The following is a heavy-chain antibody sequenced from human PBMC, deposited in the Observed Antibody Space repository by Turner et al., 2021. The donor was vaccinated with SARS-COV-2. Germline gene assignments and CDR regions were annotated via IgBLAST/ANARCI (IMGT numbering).Heavy chain of an antibody. V-gene: IGHV3-48*01. CDR1: GFTFSRYS. Sequence: EVQLVESGGGLVQPGGSLRLSCAASGFTFSRYSMNWVRQAPGKGLEWVSYISSSSSTIYYADAVKGRFTISRDNAKNSLYLQMNSLRAEDTAVYYCASTSVVNYGMDVWGQGTTVTVSS. CDR3: ASTSVVNYGMDV. J-gene: IGHJ6*02. CDR2: ISSSSSTI. D-gene: IGHD2-15*01.